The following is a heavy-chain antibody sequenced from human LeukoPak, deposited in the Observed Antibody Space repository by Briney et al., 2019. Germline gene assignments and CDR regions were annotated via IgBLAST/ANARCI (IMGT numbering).Heavy chain of an antibody. D-gene: IGHD3-10*01. CDR1: GGSISSSSYY. CDR3: ARGSMVRGVMAWFDP. Sequence: SETLSLTCTVSGGSISSSSYYWGWVRQPPGKGLEWIGSIYYSGRTYYNASLKSRLTISVDTSKNQFSLQLSSVTAADTAVYYCARGSMVRGVMAWFDPWGQGTLVTVSS. V-gene: IGHV4-39*07. CDR2: IYYSGRT. J-gene: IGHJ5*02.